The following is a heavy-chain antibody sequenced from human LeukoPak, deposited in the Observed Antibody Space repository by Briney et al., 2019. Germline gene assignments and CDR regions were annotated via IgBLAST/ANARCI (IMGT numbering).Heavy chain of an antibody. D-gene: IGHD5-24*01. J-gene: IGHJ4*02. CDR3: ARGGGDGYNYDY. CDR2: ISSSSSYI. Sequence: PGGALRLSCAASGFTFSSYSMKWGRQAPGKGLEWVSSISSSSSYIYYADSVKGRFTISRDNAKNSLYLQMNSLRAEDTAVYYCARGGGDGYNYDYWGQGTLVTVSS. CDR1: GFTFSSYS. V-gene: IGHV3-21*01.